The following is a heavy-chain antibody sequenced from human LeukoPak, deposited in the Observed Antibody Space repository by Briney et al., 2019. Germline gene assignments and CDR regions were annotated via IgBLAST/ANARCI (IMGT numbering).Heavy chain of an antibody. D-gene: IGHD1-26*01. CDR2: IHYSGST. CDR3: AGRVGASIWTRMHF. V-gene: IGHV4-39*01. J-gene: IGHJ4*02. Sequence: SETLSLNCTVSGGSISGGSYHWGWVRQPPGKGLEWIGNIHYSGSTYYNTSLKSPVTISVDTSKNQFSLQLSSVTAADTAVYYCAGRVGASIWTRMHFWGQGTLVTVSS. CDR1: GGSISGGSYH.